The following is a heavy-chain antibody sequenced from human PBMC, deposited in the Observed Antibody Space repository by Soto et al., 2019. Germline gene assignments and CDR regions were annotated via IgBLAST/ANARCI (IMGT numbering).Heavy chain of an antibody. D-gene: IGHD2-8*01. CDR2: ISGSGASN. V-gene: IGHV3-23*01. J-gene: IGHJ3*02. CDR1: GFTFSTYA. Sequence: EVQLLESGGGLVQPGGSLRLSCAASGFTFSTYAMSWVRLAPGKGLEWVSAISGSGASNYYADSVKGRLTISRDKSMNRLYMQLNNLRTDDTAVYYCAHPRGYCVFDAYDIWGQGTKVNVSS. CDR3: AHPRGYCVFDAYDI.